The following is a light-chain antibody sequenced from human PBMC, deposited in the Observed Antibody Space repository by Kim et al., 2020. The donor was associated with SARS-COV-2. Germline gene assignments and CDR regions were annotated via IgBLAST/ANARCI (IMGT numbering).Light chain of an antibody. CDR1: TGAVTSGYY. CDR2: NTN. J-gene: IGLJ2*01. V-gene: IGLV7-43*01. CDR3: LLFYGGAQV. Sequence: PGGTVTLTCASSTGAVTSGYYPNWFQQKPGQAPRALIYNTNNKHTWTPARFSGSLLGGIAALTLSGVQPEDEAEYYCLLFYGGAQVFGGGTQLTVL.